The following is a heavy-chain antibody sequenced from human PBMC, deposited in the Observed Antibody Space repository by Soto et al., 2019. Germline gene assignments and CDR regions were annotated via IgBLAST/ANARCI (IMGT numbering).Heavy chain of an antibody. CDR2: VYFTGST. CDR1: GASVNSGGYY. V-gene: IGHV4-31*03. J-gene: IGHJ4*02. CDR3: ASGNACEVILAY. D-gene: IGHD3-16*02. Sequence: SETLSLTCTVSGASVNSGGYYWSWIRQLPGKGLEWIGYVYFTGSTYYNPSVESRVTISLDTSQNQFSLKLSSVTAADTAVSYCASGNACEVILAYWGQGTLVTVSS.